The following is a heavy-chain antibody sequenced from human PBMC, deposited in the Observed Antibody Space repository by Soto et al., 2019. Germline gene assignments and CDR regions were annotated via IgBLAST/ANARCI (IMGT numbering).Heavy chain of an antibody. J-gene: IGHJ4*02. V-gene: IGHV3-53*02. CDR1: GFTVSSNY. Sequence: EVQLVETGGGLIQPGGSLRLSCAASGFTVSSNYMSWVRQAPGKGREWVSFIYSGGSTYYADSVRGRFTISRDNSKNTLYLQMNNLRAEDTAVYFCARGTIAAGIFDYWGQGTLVTVSS. D-gene: IGHD6-13*01. CDR3: ARGTIAAGIFDY. CDR2: IYSGGST.